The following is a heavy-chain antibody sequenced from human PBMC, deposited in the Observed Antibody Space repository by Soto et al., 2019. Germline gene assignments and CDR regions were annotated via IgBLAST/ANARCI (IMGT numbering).Heavy chain of an antibody. CDR2: IYHTGNT. CDR1: GGSISSSSW. D-gene: IGHD6-13*01. Sequence: QVQLQESGPGLIKPSGTLSLTCAVSGGSISSSSWWSWVRQPPGKGLEWIGEIYHTGNTNYNTSLESRVTISGDKSQNQCSLNLNSVTAADTAVYYGARDARAAAGNRRYYFDYWGQGPLVIVSS. CDR3: ARDARAAAGNRRYYFDY. J-gene: IGHJ4*02. V-gene: IGHV4-4*02.